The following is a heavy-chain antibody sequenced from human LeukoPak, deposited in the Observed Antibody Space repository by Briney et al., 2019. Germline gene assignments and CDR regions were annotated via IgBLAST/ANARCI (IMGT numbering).Heavy chain of an antibody. J-gene: IGHJ4*02. Sequence: SETLSLTCSVSGGSISNSSYYWGWIRQPPGKGLEWVGGIYYTGLAYYNPSLESRVSMSGDTSKNQFSLKLTSMTAADTAVYYCARHRGYCSSSSCHPFDYWGQGTLVTVSS. CDR3: ARHRGYCSSSSCHPFDY. CDR1: GGSISNSSYY. D-gene: IGHD2-15*01. V-gene: IGHV4-39*01. CDR2: IYYTGLA.